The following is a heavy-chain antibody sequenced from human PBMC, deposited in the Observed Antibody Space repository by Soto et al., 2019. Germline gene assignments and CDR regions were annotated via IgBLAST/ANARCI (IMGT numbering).Heavy chain of an antibody. D-gene: IGHD4-17*01. CDR1: GDTFTSYY. CDR2: INPSGGST. CDR3: ARDFPSPTDYYGMDV. Sequence: VASVKVSCKASGDTFTSYYMHWVRQAPGQGLEWMGIINPSGGSTSYAQKFQGRVTMTRDTSTSTVYMELSSLRSEDTAVYYCARDFPSPTDYYGMDVWGQGTTVTSP. J-gene: IGHJ6*02. V-gene: IGHV1-46*01.